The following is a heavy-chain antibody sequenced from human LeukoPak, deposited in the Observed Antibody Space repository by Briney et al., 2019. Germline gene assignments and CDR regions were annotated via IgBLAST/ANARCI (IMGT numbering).Heavy chain of an antibody. CDR1: GYTFTDWY. J-gene: IGHJ5*02. D-gene: IGHD5-18*01. CDR2: INPYSADT. V-gene: IGHV1-2*02. Sequence: ASVKVSYKASGYTFTDWYIHWGRQAPGQGREWMGWINPYSADTNYAQKFQGRVTMTRDTSISTAYMELSRLRSGDTAVYYCARGSDHTAMIKDLWGQGTLVTVSS. CDR3: ARGSDHTAMIKDL.